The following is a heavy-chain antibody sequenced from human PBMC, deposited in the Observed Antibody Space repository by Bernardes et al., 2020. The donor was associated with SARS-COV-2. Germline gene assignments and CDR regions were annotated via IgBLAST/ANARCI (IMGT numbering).Heavy chain of an antibody. Sequence: GCSLRTSCAASGFTFDDSTLHWVRQAPGPGLEWVSLITWDGGRTNYADSVKGRFTISRDNSKNYLYLEMKSLRSDDTALYYCAKDMGVGGSSRYALDVWGQGTTVIVSS. CDR1: GFTFDDST. D-gene: IGHD6-13*01. CDR2: ITWDGGRT. V-gene: IGHV3-43*01. J-gene: IGHJ6*02. CDR3: AKDMGVGGSSRYALDV.